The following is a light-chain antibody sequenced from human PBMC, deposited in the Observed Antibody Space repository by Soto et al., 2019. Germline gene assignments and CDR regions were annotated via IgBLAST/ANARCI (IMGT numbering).Light chain of an antibody. V-gene: IGKV3-15*01. CDR1: QSIGNY. CDR3: QQYNNWPPWT. CDR2: GAS. J-gene: IGKJ1*01. Sequence: EIVLTQSPATLSLSPGERATFSWCSSQSIGNYLAWYQQKPGQAPRLLIYGASTRATGIPARFSGSGSGTEFTLTISSLQSEDFAVYYCQQYNNWPPWTFGQGTKV.